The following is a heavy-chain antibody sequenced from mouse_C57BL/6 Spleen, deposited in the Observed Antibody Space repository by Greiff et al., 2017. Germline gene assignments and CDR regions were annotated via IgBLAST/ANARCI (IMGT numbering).Heavy chain of an antibody. V-gene: IGHV5-17*01. CDR3: ASYGMFAY. D-gene: IGHD2-1*01. CDR1: GFTFSDYG. J-gene: IGHJ3*01. Sequence: VMLVASGGGLVKPGGSLKLSCAASGFTFSDYGMHWVRQAPEKGLEWVAYISSGSSTIYYADTVKGRFTISRDNAKNTLFRQMTSLRSEDTAMYYCASYGMFAYWGQGTLVTVSA. CDR2: ISSGSSTI.